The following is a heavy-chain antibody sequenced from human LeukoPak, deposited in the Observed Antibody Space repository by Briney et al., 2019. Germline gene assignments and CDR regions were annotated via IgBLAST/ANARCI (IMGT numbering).Heavy chain of an antibody. V-gene: IGHV3-48*03. J-gene: IGHJ6*03. Sequence: GGSLRLSCAASGFTFSSCEMNWVRQTPGKGLEWVSYIDSSGTTIYYADSVKGRFTSSRDNAKNSLFLQMSSLRADDTAIYYCARAGELRYMDVWGKGTAVTVSS. D-gene: IGHD3-16*01. CDR3: ARAGELRYMDV. CDR2: IDSSGTTI. CDR1: GFTFSSCE.